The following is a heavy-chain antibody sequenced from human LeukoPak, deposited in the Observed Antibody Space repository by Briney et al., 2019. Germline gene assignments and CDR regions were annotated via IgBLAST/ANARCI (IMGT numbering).Heavy chain of an antibody. CDR2: ISGSGGST. Sequence: GGSLRLSCAASGFTFSSYAMSWVRQAPGKGLEWVSAISGSGGSTYYADSVKGRFTISRDNSRNTLFLQMKSLRAEDTAVYYCAKAVLYYGDFDYWGQGTLVTVSS. CDR1: GFTFSSYA. CDR3: AKAVLYYGDFDY. D-gene: IGHD3-22*01. J-gene: IGHJ4*02. V-gene: IGHV3-23*01.